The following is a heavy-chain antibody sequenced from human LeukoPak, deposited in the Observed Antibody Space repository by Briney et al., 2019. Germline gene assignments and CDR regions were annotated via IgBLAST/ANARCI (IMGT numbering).Heavy chain of an antibody. D-gene: IGHD5-18*01. CDR2: INPNSGGT. V-gene: IGHV1-2*02. CDR3: ARVNTAMVTGYYYYYYMDA. Sequence: ASVKVSCKASGYTFTGYYMHWVRQAPGQGLEWMGWINPNSGGTNYAQKFQGRVTMTRDTSISTAYMELSRLRSDDTAVYYCARVNTAMVTGYYYYYYMDAWGKGTTVTISS. J-gene: IGHJ6*03. CDR1: GYTFTGYY.